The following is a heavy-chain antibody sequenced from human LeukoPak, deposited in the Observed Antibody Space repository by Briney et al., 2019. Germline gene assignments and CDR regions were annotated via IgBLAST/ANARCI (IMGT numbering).Heavy chain of an antibody. D-gene: IGHD3-22*01. CDR3: ARDRNYYDSSGYYFAN. J-gene: IGHJ4*02. Sequence: SETLSLTCTVSGGSISSYYWSWIRQPPGKGLEWIGYIYHSGNTNYNPSLKSRVTISVDTSKSQLSRKLNSVTAADTAVYYCARDRNYYDSSGYYFANWGQGTLVTVS. V-gene: IGHV4-59*01. CDR2: IYHSGNT. CDR1: GGSISSYY.